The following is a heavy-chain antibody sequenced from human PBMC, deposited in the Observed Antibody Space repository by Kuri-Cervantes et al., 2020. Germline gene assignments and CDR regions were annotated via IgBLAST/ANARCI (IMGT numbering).Heavy chain of an antibody. CDR2: ISYDGSNK. V-gene: IGHV3-33*05. CDR3: AKDLGPYCSSTSCCPYGMDV. Sequence: GESLKISCAASGFTFNSYGMHWVRQAPGKGLEWVAVISYDGSNKYYADSVKGRFTISRDNSKNTLYLQMNSLRAEDTAVYYCAKDLGPYCSSTSCCPYGMDVWGQGTTVTVSS. D-gene: IGHD2-2*01. CDR1: GFTFNSYG. J-gene: IGHJ6*02.